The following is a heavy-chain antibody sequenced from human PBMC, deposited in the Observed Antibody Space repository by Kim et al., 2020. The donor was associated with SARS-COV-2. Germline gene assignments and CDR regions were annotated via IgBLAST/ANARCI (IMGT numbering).Heavy chain of an antibody. CDR1: GFTFGDYA. V-gene: IGHV3-49*04. CDR2: IRSKAYGGTT. Sequence: GGSLRLSCTASGFTFGDYAMSWVRQAPGKGLEWVGFIRSKAYGGTTEYAASVKGRFTISRDDSKSIAYLQMNSLKTEDTAVYYCTRDETRWQYYYYYYGMDVWGQGTTVTVSS. CDR3: TRDETRWQYYYYYYGMDV. J-gene: IGHJ6*02.